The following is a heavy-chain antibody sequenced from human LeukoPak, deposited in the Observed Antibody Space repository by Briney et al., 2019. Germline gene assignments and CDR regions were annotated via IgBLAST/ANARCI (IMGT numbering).Heavy chain of an antibody. CDR1: GGSFSGYY. CDR2: INHSGST. Sequence: PSETLSLTCAVYGGSFSGYYWSWIRQPPGKGLEWIGEINHSGSTNYNPSLKRRVTISVDTSKNQFSLKLSSVTAADTAVYYCARRYYDSSGYYYPDYWGQGTLVTVSS. J-gene: IGHJ4*02. V-gene: IGHV4-34*01. D-gene: IGHD3-22*01. CDR3: ARRYYDSSGYYYPDY.